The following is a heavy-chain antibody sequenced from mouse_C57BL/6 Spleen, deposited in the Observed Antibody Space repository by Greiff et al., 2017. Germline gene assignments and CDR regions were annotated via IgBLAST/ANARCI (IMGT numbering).Heavy chain of an antibody. V-gene: IGHV1-15*01. Sequence: QVHVKQSGAELVRPGASVTLSCKASGYTFTDYEMHWVKQTPVHGLEWIGAIDPETGGTAYNQKFKGKAILTADKSSSTAYMELRSLTSEDSAVYYCTKGAYSNYGYFDVWGTGTTVTVSS. CDR1: GYTFTDYE. CDR2: IDPETGGT. J-gene: IGHJ1*03. D-gene: IGHD2-5*01. CDR3: TKGAYSNYGYFDV.